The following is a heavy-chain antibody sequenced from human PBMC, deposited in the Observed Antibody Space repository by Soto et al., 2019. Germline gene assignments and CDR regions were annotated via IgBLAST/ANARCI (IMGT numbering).Heavy chain of an antibody. D-gene: IGHD2-8*02. CDR1: GFTFSNYW. CDR2: IDHDGPT. Sequence: EVQLVESGGGLVQPGGSLRISCAGYGFTFSNYWMHWVRQAPGKGLEWVSRIDHDGPTDYADSVRGRFTISRDNAENTLYLEMNSLRPEDTAVYYCVRDCPGGHWGQGTLVTFSS. V-gene: IGHV3-74*01. J-gene: IGHJ4*02. CDR3: VRDCPGGH.